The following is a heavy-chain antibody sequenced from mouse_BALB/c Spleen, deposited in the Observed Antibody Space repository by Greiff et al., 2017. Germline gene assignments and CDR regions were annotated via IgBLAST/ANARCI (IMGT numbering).Heavy chain of an antibody. D-gene: IGHD2-1*01. CDR3: ARRPYGNYGY. CDR1: GYAFTNYL. V-gene: IGHV1-54*01. Sequence: VQLQQSGAELVRPWTSVKVSCKASGYAFTNYLIEWVKQRPGQGLEWIGVINPGSGGTNYNEKFKGKATLTADKSSSTAYMQLSSLTSDDSAVYFCARRPYGNYGYWGQGTTLTVSS. CDR2: INPGSGGT. J-gene: IGHJ2*01.